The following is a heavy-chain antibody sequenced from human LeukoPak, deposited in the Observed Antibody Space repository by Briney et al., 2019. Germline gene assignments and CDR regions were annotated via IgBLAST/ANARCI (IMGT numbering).Heavy chain of an antibody. CDR1: GGSFSGYY. D-gene: IGHD6-19*01. Sequence: SETLSLTCAVYGGSFSGYYWSWIRQPPGKGLEWIGEINHSGSTNYNPSLKSRVTISVDTSKNQFSLKPSSVTAADTAVYYCAAARRGWSIDYWGQGTLVTVSS. CDR2: INHSGST. V-gene: IGHV4-34*01. J-gene: IGHJ4*02. CDR3: AAARRGWSIDY.